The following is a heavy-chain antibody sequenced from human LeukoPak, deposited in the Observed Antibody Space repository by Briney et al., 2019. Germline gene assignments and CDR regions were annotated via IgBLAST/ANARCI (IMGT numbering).Heavy chain of an antibody. CDR2: ISGSGGNT. CDR3: AKGLRDSSGWYADYYYYMDV. V-gene: IGHV3-23*01. D-gene: IGHD6-19*01. Sequence: PGGSLRLSCAVSGFNFYNTGMSWVRQAPGKGLEWVSAISGSGGNTDYADSVKGRFTISRDNSKNTLYLQMNSLRAEDTAVYYCAKGLRDSSGWYADYYYYMDVWGKGTTVTISS. CDR1: GFNFYNTG. J-gene: IGHJ6*03.